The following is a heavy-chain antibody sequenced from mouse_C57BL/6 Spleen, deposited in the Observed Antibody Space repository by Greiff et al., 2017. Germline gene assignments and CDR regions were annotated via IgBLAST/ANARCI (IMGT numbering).Heavy chain of an antibody. CDR3: ARKGGYYDYDDDWFAY. V-gene: IGHV1-72*01. J-gene: IGHJ3*01. D-gene: IGHD2-4*01. CDR2: IDPNSGGT. CDR1: GYTFTSYW. Sequence: QVQLQQPGAELVKPGASVKLSCKASGYTFTSYWMHWVKQRPGRGLEWIGRIDPNSGGTKYNEKFKSKATLTVDKSSHTAYMQLSSLTSEYSAVXCCARKGGYYDYDDDWFAYWGQGTLVTVSA.